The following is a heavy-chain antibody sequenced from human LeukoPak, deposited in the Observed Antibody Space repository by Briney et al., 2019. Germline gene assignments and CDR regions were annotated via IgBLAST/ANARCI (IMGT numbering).Heavy chain of an antibody. CDR3: ARDHDSNGYYSFMGI. CDR1: GFTFSSYA. Sequence: PGRSLRLSCAASGFTFSSYAIHWVRQSPGKGLEWVAVISYGGSDKYYADSVKGRFSISRDNSKNTVYLQMNSLRGDDTAVYYCARDHDSNGYYSFMGIWGQGTMVAVSS. D-gene: IGHD3-22*01. V-gene: IGHV3-30*04. CDR2: ISYGGSDK. J-gene: IGHJ3*02.